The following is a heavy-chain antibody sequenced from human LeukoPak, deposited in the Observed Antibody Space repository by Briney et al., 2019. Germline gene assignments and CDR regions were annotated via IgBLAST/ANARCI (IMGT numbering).Heavy chain of an antibody. J-gene: IGHJ4*02. CDR2: IYYSGST. V-gene: IGHV4-59*08. CDR3: ARHSIVGQWLVPFDY. Sequence: SETLSLTCTVSGGSISSYYWSWIRQPPGKGLEWIGYIYYSGSTNYNPSLKSRVTISVDTSKNPFSLKLSSVTAADTAVYYCARHSIVGQWLVPFDYWGQGTLVTVSS. CDR1: GGSISSYY. D-gene: IGHD6-19*01.